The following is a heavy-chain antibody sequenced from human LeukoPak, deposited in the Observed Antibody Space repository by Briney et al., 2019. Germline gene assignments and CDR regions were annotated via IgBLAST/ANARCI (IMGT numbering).Heavy chain of an antibody. V-gene: IGHV4-4*07. J-gene: IGHJ3*02. Sequence: SETLSLTCTVSGGSISSYYWNWTRQPAGEGLEWIGRIYTSGSTNYNPSLKSRVTMSVDTSKNQFSLRLSSVTAADTAVYYCARDRGMIGGTYELFALDIWGQGTMVTVSS. CDR3: ARDRGMIGGTYELFALDI. CDR2: IYTSGST. D-gene: IGHD1-26*01. CDR1: GGSISSYY.